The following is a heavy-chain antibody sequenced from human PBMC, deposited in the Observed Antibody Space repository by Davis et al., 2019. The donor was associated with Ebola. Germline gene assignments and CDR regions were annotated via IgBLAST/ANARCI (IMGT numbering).Heavy chain of an antibody. J-gene: IGHJ1*01. CDR1: GFTFSSYA. CDR3: ARGWELLAEYFQH. Sequence: GGSLRLSCAASGFTFSSYAMHWVRQAPGKGLEWVAVISYDGSNKYYADSVKGRFTISRDNSKNTLYLQMNSLRAEDTAVYYCARGWELLAEYFQHWGQGTLVTVSS. CDR2: ISYDGSNK. D-gene: IGHD1-26*01. V-gene: IGHV3-30*04.